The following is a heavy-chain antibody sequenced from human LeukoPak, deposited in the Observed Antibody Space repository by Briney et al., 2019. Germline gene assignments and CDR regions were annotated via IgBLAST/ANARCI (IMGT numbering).Heavy chain of an antibody. V-gene: IGHV3-74*01. CDR3: AKDRIAGTSDAFDI. CDR2: ISPDEINT. CDR1: GFTFSNYR. Sequence: PGGSLRLSCAASGFTFSNYRMHWVRQGPGKGLVWVSRISPDEINTNYADSVKGRFTISRDNAKNTLYLQMNSLRAEDTAVYYYAKDRIAGTSDAFDIWGQGTMVTVSS. D-gene: IGHD6-13*01. J-gene: IGHJ3*02.